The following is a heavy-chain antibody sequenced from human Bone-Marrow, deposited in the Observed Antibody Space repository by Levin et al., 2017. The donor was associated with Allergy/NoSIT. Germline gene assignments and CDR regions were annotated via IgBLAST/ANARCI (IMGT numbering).Heavy chain of an antibody. CDR2: IRSKAYGGTT. Sequence: GGSLRLSCTASGFTFGDYAMSWVRQAPGKGLEWVGFIRSKAYGGTTEYAASVKGRFTISRDDSKSIAYLQMNSLKTEDTAVYYCTRVSGFVVATSRYWGQGTLVTVSS. V-gene: IGHV3-49*04. J-gene: IGHJ4*02. CDR3: TRVSGFVVATSRY. CDR1: GFTFGDYA. D-gene: IGHD5-12*01.